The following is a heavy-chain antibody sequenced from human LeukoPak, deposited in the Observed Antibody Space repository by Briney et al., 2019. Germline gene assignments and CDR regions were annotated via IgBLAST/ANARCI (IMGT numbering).Heavy chain of an antibody. CDR3: AINHDY. CDR2: IKQDGSEK. CDR1: GFTFSTHW. V-gene: IGHV3-7*01. J-gene: IGHJ4*02. Sequence: PGGSLRLSCTASGFTFSTHWMTWVRPAPGKGLEWVANIKQDGSEKYYVDSVKGRFTISRDNTKNSVYLQMNSLRAEDTAVYYCAINHDYWGQGTLVTVSS.